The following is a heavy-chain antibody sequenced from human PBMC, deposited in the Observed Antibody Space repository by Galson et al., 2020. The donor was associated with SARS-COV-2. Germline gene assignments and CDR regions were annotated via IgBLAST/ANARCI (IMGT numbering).Heavy chain of an antibody. J-gene: IGHJ6*02. CDR3: AKDLGPPRYQLLREGYYYGMDV. V-gene: IGHV3-9*01. CDR1: GFTFDDYA. Sequence: GGSLRLSCAASGFTFDDYAMHWVRQAPGKGLEWVSGISWNSGSIGYADSVKGRFTISRDNAKNSLYLQMNSLRAEDTALYYCAKDLGPPRYQLLREGYYYGMDVWGQGTTVTVSS. D-gene: IGHD2-2*01. CDR2: ISWNSGSI.